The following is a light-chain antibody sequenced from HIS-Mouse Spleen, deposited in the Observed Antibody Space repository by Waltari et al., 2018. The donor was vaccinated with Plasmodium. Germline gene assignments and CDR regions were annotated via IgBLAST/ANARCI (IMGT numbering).Light chain of an antibody. CDR3: QQRSNWPTWT. Sequence: EIVLTQSPATLSLSPGERATLSCRASQRVSSYLAWYQQKPGQAPRLLIYDASNSATGIPARFSGSGSGTDFTLTISSLEPEDFAVYYCQQRSNWPTWTFGQGTKVEIK. CDR2: DAS. J-gene: IGKJ1*01. CDR1: QRVSSY. V-gene: IGKV3-11*01.